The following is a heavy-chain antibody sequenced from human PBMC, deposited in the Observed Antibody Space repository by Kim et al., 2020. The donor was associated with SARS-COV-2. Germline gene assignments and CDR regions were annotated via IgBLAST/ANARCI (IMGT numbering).Heavy chain of an antibody. V-gene: IGHV3-23*03. Sequence: GRFTIPRDNSKTTLYLQMNSLRAEDTAVYYCAKDLYYGSGDGSYYYGMDVWGQGTTVTVSS. J-gene: IGHJ6*02. CDR3: AKDLYYGSGDGSYYYGMDV. D-gene: IGHD3-10*01.